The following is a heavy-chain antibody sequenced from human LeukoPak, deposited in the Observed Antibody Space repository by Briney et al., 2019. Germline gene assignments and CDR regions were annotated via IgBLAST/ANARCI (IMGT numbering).Heavy chain of an antibody. CDR1: GFSFNTYW. Sequence: GGSLRLSCAASGFSFNTYWMYWVRQVPEKGLVWVSRIKYDGSSTSYAVSVKGRFTISRDNAKNTLYLQMNNLRAEDTAVYYCTTLYSGPMDYWGQGTLVTVSS. J-gene: IGHJ4*02. CDR3: TTLYSGPMDY. CDR2: IKYDGSST. V-gene: IGHV3-74*01. D-gene: IGHD3-10*02.